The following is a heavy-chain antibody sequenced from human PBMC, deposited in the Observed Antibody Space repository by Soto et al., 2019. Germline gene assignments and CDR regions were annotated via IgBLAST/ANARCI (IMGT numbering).Heavy chain of an antibody. CDR1: GITFSSYG. CDR3: AKDHRGGWSYYYGMDV. CDR2: ISYDGSNK. D-gene: IGHD3-10*01. J-gene: IGHJ6*02. V-gene: IGHV3-30*18. Sequence: GGSLRLSCAASGITFSSYGMQWVRQAPGKGLEWVAVISYDGSNKYYADSVKGRFTISRDNSKNTLYLQMNSLRAEDTAVYYCAKDHRGGWSYYYGMDVWGQGTTVTVSS.